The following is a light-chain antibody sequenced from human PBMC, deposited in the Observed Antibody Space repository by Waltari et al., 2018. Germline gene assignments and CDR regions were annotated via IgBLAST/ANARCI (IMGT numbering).Light chain of an antibody. Sequence: DIVVTQSPDSLAVSLGERATMHCKSSQSLLHTNNKNYLACNQLRPGQPPKLLIYWASTRESGVPGRFSGSGSGTDFTLTISVLQAEDVAVYYCQQYYSTPNTFGQGTKLEIK. V-gene: IGKV4-1*01. CDR1: QSLLHTNNKNY. J-gene: IGKJ2*01. CDR3: QQYYSTPNT. CDR2: WAS.